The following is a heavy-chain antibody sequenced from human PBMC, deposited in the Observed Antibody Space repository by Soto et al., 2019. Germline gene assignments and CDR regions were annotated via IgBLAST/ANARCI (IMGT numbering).Heavy chain of an antibody. V-gene: IGHV4-39*01. CDR1: GGSISSSSYY. Sequence: PSETLSLTCTVSGGSISSSSYYWGWIRQPPGTGLEWIGSIYYSGSTYYNPSLQSRVTISVDTSKNQFSLKLSSVTAADTAVYYCARHLFPLYYYDSSGYLDYWGQGTLVTVSS. CDR2: IYYSGST. CDR3: ARHLFPLYYYDSSGYLDY. D-gene: IGHD3-22*01. J-gene: IGHJ4*02.